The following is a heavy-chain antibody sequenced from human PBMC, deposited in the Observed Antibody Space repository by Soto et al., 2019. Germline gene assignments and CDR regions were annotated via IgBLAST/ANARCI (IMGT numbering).Heavy chain of an antibody. CDR2: INHSGST. J-gene: IGHJ5*02. D-gene: IGHD2-8*01. CDR1: GGSFSGYY. CDR3: ARGGDDCTNGVCYIGWFDP. V-gene: IGHV4-34*01. Sequence: QVQLQQWGAGLLKPSETLSLTCAVYGGSFSGYYWSGIRQPPGKGLEWIGEINHSGSTNYNPSLKSRVNISVDTAKNQFSLKLSSVTAADTAVYYCARGGDDCTNGVCYIGWFDPWGQGTLVTVSS.